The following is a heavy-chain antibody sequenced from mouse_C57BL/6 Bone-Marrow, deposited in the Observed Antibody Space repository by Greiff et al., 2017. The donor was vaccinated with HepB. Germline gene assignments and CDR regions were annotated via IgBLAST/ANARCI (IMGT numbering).Heavy chain of an antibody. J-gene: IGHJ1*03. V-gene: IGHV1-15*01. CDR3: TRGSGNYDWYFDV. CDR1: GYTFTDYE. CDR2: IDPETGGT. Sequence: VQLQQSGAELVRPGASVTLSCKASGYTFTDYEMHWVKQTPVHGLEWIGAIDPETGGTAYNQKFKGKAILTADKSSSTAYMELRSLTSEDSAVYYCTRGSGNYDWYFDVWGTGTTVTVSS. D-gene: IGHD2-1*01.